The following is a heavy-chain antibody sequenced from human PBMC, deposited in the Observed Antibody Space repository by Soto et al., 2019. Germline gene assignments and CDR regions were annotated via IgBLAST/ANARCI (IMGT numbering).Heavy chain of an antibody. Sequence: VXSVKVSCKASAYTFTTYFLHWVRQAPGQGLEWLGWIYPDSGGTNYAQKFQGRVTMTRDTSINTAYMELSRLTSDDTGVYYCAREWQRGTDYWGQGTLVTASS. D-gene: IGHD1-1*01. V-gene: IGHV1-2*02. J-gene: IGHJ4*02. CDR1: AYTFTTYF. CDR3: AREWQRGTDY. CDR2: IYPDSGGT.